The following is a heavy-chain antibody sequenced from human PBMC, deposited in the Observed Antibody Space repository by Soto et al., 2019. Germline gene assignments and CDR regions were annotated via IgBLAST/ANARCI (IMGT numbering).Heavy chain of an antibody. Sequence: GGSLRLSCAASGFTFSSYGMHWVRQAPGKGLEWVAVISYDGSNKYYADSVKGRFTISRDNSKNTLYLQMNSLRAEDTAVYYCAKEGYSSGDPHMGLMGLGYWGQGTLVTVSS. CDR2: ISYDGSNK. D-gene: IGHD6-19*01. CDR3: AKEGYSSGDPHMGLMGLGY. CDR1: GFTFSSYG. V-gene: IGHV3-30*18. J-gene: IGHJ4*02.